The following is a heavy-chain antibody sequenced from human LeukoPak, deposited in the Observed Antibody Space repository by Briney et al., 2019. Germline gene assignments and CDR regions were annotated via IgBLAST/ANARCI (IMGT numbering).Heavy chain of an antibody. V-gene: IGHV3-21*01. Sequence: GGSLRLSCAASGFTFSSYSMNWVRQAPGKGLEWVSSISSSSSYIYYVDSVKGRFTISRDNAKNSLSLQMNSLRAEDTAVYYCARDYAKTGYCSGTSCPDAFDLWGQGTMVTVSS. J-gene: IGHJ3*01. CDR1: GFTFSSYS. CDR2: ISSSSSYI. CDR3: ARDYAKTGYCSGTSCPDAFDL. D-gene: IGHD2-2*03.